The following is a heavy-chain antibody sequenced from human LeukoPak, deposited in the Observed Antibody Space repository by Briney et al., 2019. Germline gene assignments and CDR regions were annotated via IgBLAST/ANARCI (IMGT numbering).Heavy chain of an antibody. CDR3: ARDHRDPGVIFDH. V-gene: IGHV3-7*01. CDR2: INQDGSEK. Sequence: PGGSLRLSCAASGFTFSSHWMSWVRQAPGKGLEWVANINQDGSEKYYVDSVKGRFTISRDNAKNSLCLQMNSLRAEDTAVYYCARDHRDPGVIFDHWGQGTLVTVSS. D-gene: IGHD3-10*01. CDR1: GFTFSSHW. J-gene: IGHJ4*02.